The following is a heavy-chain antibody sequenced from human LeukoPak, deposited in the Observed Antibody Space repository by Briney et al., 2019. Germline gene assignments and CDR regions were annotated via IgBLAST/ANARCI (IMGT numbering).Heavy chain of an antibody. CDR1: GFTFSSYA. CDR2: ISGSGGST. CDR3: AKDNYGGNPLGYYYYYMDV. D-gene: IGHD4-23*01. V-gene: IGHV3-23*01. Sequence: PGGSLRLSCAASGFTFSSYAMSWVRQAPGKGLEWVSAISGSGGSTCYADSVKGRFTISRDNSKNTLYLQMNSLRAEDTAVYYCAKDNYGGNPLGYYYYYMDVWGKGTTVTVSS. J-gene: IGHJ6*03.